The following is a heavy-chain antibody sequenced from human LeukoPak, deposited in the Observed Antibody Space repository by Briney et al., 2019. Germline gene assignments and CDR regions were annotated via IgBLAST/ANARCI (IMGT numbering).Heavy chain of an antibody. CDR3: ARSPYQLLLGAWFDP. CDR1: GYTFTGYY. V-gene: IGHV1-2*02. Sequence: APVKVSCKASGYTFTGYYMHWVRQAPGQGLEWMGWINPNSGGTNYAQKFQGRVTMTRDTSISTAYMELSRLRSDDTAVYYCARSPYQLLLGAWFDPWGQGTLVTVSS. J-gene: IGHJ5*02. CDR2: INPNSGGT. D-gene: IGHD2-2*01.